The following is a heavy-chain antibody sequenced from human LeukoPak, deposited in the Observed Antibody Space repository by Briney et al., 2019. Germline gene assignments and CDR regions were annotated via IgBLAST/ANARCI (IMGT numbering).Heavy chain of an antibody. Sequence: GGSLRLSCAASGFTISGIYMTWVRQAPGKGVEWVSVINNGGGTYYADSVRGRFTISRDNSKNTMSLQMNSLRAEDTAVYYCARESYDSYDYWGQGTLVTVSS. CDR3: ARESYDSYDY. D-gene: IGHD3-10*01. CDR1: GFTISGIY. V-gene: IGHV3-66*01. J-gene: IGHJ4*02. CDR2: INNGGGT.